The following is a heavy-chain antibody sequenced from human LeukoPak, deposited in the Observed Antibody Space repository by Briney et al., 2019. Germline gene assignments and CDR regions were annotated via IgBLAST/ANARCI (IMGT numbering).Heavy chain of an antibody. CDR2: IYPGDSDT. V-gene: IGHV5-51*01. CDR3: ARSIAAADNTFDY. J-gene: IGHJ4*02. Sequence: GESLKISCKGSRYSFTSYWIGWVRQMPGKGLEWMGIIYPGDSDTRYNPSFQGQVTISADKSISTAYLQWSSLKASDTAIYYCARSIAAADNTFDYWGQGTLVTVSS. D-gene: IGHD6-13*01. CDR1: RYSFTSYW.